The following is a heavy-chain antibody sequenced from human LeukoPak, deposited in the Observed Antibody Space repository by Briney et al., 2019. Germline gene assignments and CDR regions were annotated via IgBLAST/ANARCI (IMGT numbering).Heavy chain of an antibody. J-gene: IGHJ4*02. CDR1: GASISSYY. CDR2: IYYSGST. CDR3: ASGPYPAAGTDHQSDY. D-gene: IGHD6-13*01. V-gene: IGHV4-59*01. Sequence: SPSETLSLTCTVSGASISSYYWSWIRQPPGKGLEWIGYIYYSGSTKYNPSLKSRVTISVDTSKNQFTLKLSSVTAAYSAVYYCASGPYPAAGTDHQSDYWGQGTLVTVSS.